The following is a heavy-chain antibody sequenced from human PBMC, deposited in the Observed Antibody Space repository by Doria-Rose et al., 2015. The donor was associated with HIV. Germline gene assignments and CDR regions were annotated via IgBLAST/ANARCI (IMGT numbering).Heavy chain of an antibody. J-gene: IGHJ3*02. D-gene: IGHD4-17*01. CDR1: GYTFNTYD. CDR3: ANSTTLTKGRIFDI. V-gene: IGHV1-8*02. Sequence: PGTSVKGSCKPSGYTFNTYDLNWVRQAPGHGLEWMGWMNPNSGNTGYAHRFQGRVTLTRNTSIGTAYMDLRSLRSEDTAVYYCANSTTLTKGRIFDITVQETTVTVCS. CDR2: MNPNSGNT.